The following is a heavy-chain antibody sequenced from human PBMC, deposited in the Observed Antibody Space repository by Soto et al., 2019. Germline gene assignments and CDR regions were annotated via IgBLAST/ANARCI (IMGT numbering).Heavy chain of an antibody. D-gene: IGHD1-1*01. V-gene: IGHV4-31*03. CDR1: GGSISSGGYY. CDR3: ARDAGPDSGFDLYCFDY. J-gene: IGHJ4*02. CDR2: IYYSGSP. Sequence: TLSLTCTVSGGSISSGGYYWSWIRQHPVKGLEWIGYIYYSGSPYYNPSLKSRVTISVDTSKNQFSLKLSSVTAADTAVYYCARDAGPDSGFDLYCFDYWGQGTLDTVSS.